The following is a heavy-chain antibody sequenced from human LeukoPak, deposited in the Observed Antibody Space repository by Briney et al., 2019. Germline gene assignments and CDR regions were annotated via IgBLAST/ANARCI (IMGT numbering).Heavy chain of an antibody. V-gene: IGHV4-59*01. Sequence: SETLSLTCTVSGGFISSYYWSWIRQPPGKGLEWIGYIHYSGSTNYNPSLKSRVTISVDTSKNQLSLKLSSVTAADTAVYYCAGGNGSRGYYYYYYYMDVWGKGTTVTISS. CDR2: IHYSGST. D-gene: IGHD1-1*01. CDR1: GGFISSYY. CDR3: AGGNGSRGYYYYYYYMDV. J-gene: IGHJ6*03.